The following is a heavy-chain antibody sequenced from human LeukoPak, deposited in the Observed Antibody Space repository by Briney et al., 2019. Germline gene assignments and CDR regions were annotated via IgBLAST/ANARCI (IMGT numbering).Heavy chain of an antibody. V-gene: IGHV4-34*01. Sequence: PSETLSLTCAVFGGSFSGYYWSWIRQPPGKGLEWIGEINHSGSTNYNPSLKSRVTISLDTSRNQFSLRLTSVTAADTAVYFCARSLDYWGQGTLVTVSS. J-gene: IGHJ4*02. CDR3: ARSLDY. CDR1: GGSFSGYY. CDR2: INHSGST.